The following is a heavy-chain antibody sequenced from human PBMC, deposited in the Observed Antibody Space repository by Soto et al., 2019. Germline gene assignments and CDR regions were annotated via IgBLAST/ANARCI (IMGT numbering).Heavy chain of an antibody. CDR1: GGSFSGYY. CDR2: INHSGST. V-gene: IGHV4-34*01. CDR3: AGPPETPGYYIF. D-gene: IGHD3-22*01. Sequence: PSETLSLTCAVYGGSFSGYYWSWIRQPPGKGLEWIGEINHSGSTNYNPSLKSRVTISVDTSKNQFSLKLSSVTAADTAVYYCAGPPETPGYYIFWGQGTLVTVSS. J-gene: IGHJ4*02.